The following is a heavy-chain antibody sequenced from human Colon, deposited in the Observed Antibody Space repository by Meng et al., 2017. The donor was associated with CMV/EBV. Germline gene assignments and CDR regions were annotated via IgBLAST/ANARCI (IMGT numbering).Heavy chain of an antibody. D-gene: IGHD1-26*01. CDR3: ARGRGLDAGGYDY. V-gene: IGHV3-11*05. J-gene: IGHJ4*02. Sequence: ASGFSYGDDWNRWVRHAPRGGEWWVRTINSSRDDKYYAVSVKSRIAINRDTSKNKLSLQMNTVTAEDAAVYYCARGRGLDAGGYDYWGQGTLVTVSS. CDR1: GFSYGDDW. CDR2: INSSRDDK.